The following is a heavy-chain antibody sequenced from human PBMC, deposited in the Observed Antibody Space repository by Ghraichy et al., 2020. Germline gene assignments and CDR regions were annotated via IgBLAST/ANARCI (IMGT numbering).Heavy chain of an antibody. D-gene: IGHD5-12*01. Sequence: SETLSLTCTVSGGSISNIIDYWGWIRQPPGKGLEWIGTIYYTGSTYYNPSLMSRVTISIDTSKNQFSLKLSSVTAADTAVYYCVRHAATIRMVDYWGQGALVTVSS. V-gene: IGHV4-39*07. J-gene: IGHJ4*02. CDR3: VRHAATIRMVDY. CDR2: IYYTGST. CDR1: GGSISNIIDY.